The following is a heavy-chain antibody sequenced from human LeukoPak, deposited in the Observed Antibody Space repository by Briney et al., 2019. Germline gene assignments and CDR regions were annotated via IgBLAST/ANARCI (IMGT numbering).Heavy chain of an antibody. CDR2: INPNSGGT. V-gene: IGHV1-2*02. J-gene: IGHJ6*03. D-gene: IGHD3-10*01. CDR1: GYTFTSYD. CDR3: ARDRVYGSGSYYMGYYYYYMDV. Sequence: GASVKVSCKASGYTFTSYDINWVRQAPGQGLEWMGWINPNSGGTNYAQKFQGRVTMTRDTSISTAYMELSRLRSDDTAVYYCARDRVYGSGSYYMGYYYYYMDVWGKGTTVTVSS.